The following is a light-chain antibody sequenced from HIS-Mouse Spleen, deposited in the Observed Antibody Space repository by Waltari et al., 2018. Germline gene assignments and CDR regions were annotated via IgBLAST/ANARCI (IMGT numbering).Light chain of an antibody. CDR1: QSVSST. J-gene: IGKJ1*01. CDR2: GAS. CDR3: QQYNNWWT. V-gene: IGKV3-15*01. Sequence: DIVMTQSPATLSVSPGERATLSCRASQSVSSTLAWYQQKPGQAPRLLIYGASTKANGIPARFSGSGSGTECTLTISSLQSEDFAVYYCQQYNNWWTFGQGTKVEIK.